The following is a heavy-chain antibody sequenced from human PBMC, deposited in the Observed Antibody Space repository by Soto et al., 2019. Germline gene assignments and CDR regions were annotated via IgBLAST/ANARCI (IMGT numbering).Heavy chain of an antibody. J-gene: IGHJ6*02. V-gene: IGHV3-21*01. CDR3: ARDRRRTYYDFWSGYYTGNGMDV. D-gene: IGHD3-3*01. CDR1: GFTFSSYS. CDR2: ISSSSSYI. Sequence: GGSLRLSCAASGFTFSSYSMNWVRQAPGKGLEWVSSISSSSSYIYYADSVKGRFTISRDNAKNSLYLQMNSLRAEDTAVYYCARDRRRTYYDFWSGYYTGNGMDVWGQGTTVTVSS.